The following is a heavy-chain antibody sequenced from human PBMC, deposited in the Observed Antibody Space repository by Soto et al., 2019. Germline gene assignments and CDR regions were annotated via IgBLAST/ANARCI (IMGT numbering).Heavy chain of an antibody. D-gene: IGHD4-17*01. Sequence: GGSLRLSCAASGFTFSSYAMSWVRQAPGKGLEWVSAISGSGGSTYYADYEKGRFTISRDNSKNKLYLQMNSLRAEDTAVYYSAKARYGDYEYYFDDWGQGTLVTVSS. J-gene: IGHJ4*02. CDR1: GFTFSSYA. V-gene: IGHV3-23*01. CDR3: AKARYGDYEYYFDD. CDR2: ISGSGGST.